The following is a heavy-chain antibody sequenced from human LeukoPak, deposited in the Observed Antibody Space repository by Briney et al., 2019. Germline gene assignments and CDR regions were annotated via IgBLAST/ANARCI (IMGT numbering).Heavy chain of an antibody. J-gene: IGHJ4*02. CDR3: ARAFYYGDYIY. Sequence: ASVKVSCKASGYTFTGYYMHWVRQAPGQGLDWMGWINPNSCGKNFVRKFQGRATMTRDTSISTAYMELSRLRSDDTAVYYCARAFYYGDYIYWGQGTLVTVSS. V-gene: IGHV1-2*02. D-gene: IGHD4-17*01. CDR2: INPNSCGK. CDR1: GYTFTGYY.